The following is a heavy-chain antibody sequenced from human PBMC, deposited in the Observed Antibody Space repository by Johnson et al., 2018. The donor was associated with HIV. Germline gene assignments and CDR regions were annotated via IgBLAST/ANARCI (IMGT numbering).Heavy chain of an antibody. V-gene: IGHV3-30*18. D-gene: IGHD1-26*01. CDR1: GFNFNNYD. J-gene: IGHJ3*02. CDR2: ISYDGNNK. Sequence: QEKLVESGGGVVRPGRSLRLSCAGSGFNFNNYDMHWVRQAPGKGLEWVALISYDGNNKYYSGSVKGRFTISRDNSKNTLDLQMNSLTHEDTAVYYCAKSPLKVAAKGAFDIWGQGTVVTVSS. CDR3: AKSPLKVAAKGAFDI.